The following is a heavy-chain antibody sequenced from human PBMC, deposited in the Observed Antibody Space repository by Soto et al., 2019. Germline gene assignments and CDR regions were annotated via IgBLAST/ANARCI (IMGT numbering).Heavy chain of an antibody. V-gene: IGHV1-18*01. CDR2: ISAYNGNT. Sequence: EASVKVSCKASGYTFTSYGISWVRQAPGQGLEWMGWISAYNGNTNYAQKLQGRVTMTTDTSTSTAYMELRSLRSDDTAVYYCARDLHYYDSSGYFHGDAFDIWGQGTTVTVSS. CDR3: ARDLHYYDSSGYFHGDAFDI. CDR1: GYTFTSYG. J-gene: IGHJ3*02. D-gene: IGHD3-22*01.